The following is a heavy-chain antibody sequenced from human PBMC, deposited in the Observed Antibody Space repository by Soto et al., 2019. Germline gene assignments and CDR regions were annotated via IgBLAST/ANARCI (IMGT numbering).Heavy chain of an antibody. CDR3: ARRRSSTAFDI. D-gene: IGHD2-2*01. J-gene: IGHJ3*02. V-gene: IGHV5-51*01. CDR2: IYPGDSDT. CDR1: GYDFTSYW. Sequence: GEALKVSCKASGYDFTSYWIGWVRQKPGKGLEWMAMIYPGDSDTRDSPSFQGQVTISADKSTSTAYLQWSNLKASDTAMYYCARRRSSTAFDIWGQGTMVTVSS.